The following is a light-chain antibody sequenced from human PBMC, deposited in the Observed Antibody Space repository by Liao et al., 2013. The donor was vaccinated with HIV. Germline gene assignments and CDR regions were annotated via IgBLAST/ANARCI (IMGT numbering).Light chain of an antibody. V-gene: IGLV3-1*01. CDR3: QAWDSSARV. CDR1: KLGDRY. CDR2: QDT. Sequence: SYELTQAPSMSVSPGQSATITCSGEKLGDRYVSWYQQKPGQSPVLVIFQDTKRPSGVPGRFSGSNSENTATLTISGTQAMDEADYYCQAWDSSARVFGTGTKVTVL. J-gene: IGLJ1*01.